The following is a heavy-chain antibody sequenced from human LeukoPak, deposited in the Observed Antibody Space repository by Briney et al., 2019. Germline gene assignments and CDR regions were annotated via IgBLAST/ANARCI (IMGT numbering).Heavy chain of an antibody. CDR2: IRGSDGYT. V-gene: IGHV3-21*01. D-gene: IGHD3-22*01. CDR1: GFTFSTYA. Sequence: PGGSLRLSCAASGFTFSTYAMNWVRQAPGKGLEWVSHIRGSDGYTYYADSVKGRFTISRDNAKNSLYLQMNSLRAEDTAVYYCARVANYYDSPMGYWGQGTLVIVSS. CDR3: ARVANYYDSPMGY. J-gene: IGHJ4*02.